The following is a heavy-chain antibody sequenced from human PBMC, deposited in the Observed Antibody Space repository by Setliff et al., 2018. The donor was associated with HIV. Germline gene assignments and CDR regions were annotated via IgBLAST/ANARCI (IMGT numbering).Heavy chain of an antibody. Sequence: GESLKISCAASGFTFSDYWMTWVRQAPGKGLEWVANIKQNGRERNYVDSVKGRFTISRDNAKNSLSLQMNNLRAEDTAVYFCARKNDYIGNSLDYWGQETLVTVSS. CDR2: IKQNGRER. CDR3: ARKNDYIGNSLDY. CDR1: GFTFSDYW. D-gene: IGHD1-26*01. V-gene: IGHV3-7*01. J-gene: IGHJ4*02.